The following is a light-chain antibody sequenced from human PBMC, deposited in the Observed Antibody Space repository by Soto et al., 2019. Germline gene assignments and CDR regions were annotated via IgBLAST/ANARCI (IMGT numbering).Light chain of an antibody. J-gene: IGLJ1*01. V-gene: IGLV1-40*01. CDR3: LSYSSSTSPYV. CDR1: SSNIGAGYD. Sequence: SVLTQPPSVSGAPGRRVTISCTGSSSNIGAGYDVHWYQQLPGTSPKLLIYTNNKRPSGVPDRFSGSKSGNTASLTISGLQAEDEADYYCLSYSSSTSPYVLGTGTKVTVL. CDR2: TNN.